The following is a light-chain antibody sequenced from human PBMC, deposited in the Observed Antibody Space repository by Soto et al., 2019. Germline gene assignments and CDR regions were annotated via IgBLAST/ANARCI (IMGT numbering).Light chain of an antibody. Sequence: QCVLTQTPSTSGTPGQRVTISCSGSSSNIGSNNVNWYQQLPGTAPRLLIYANNQRPSGVPDRFSGSKSGTSASLAISGLQSEDEADYYCAAWDDSLKGGVLGGGTKLTVL. CDR1: SSNIGSNN. CDR2: ANN. J-gene: IGLJ2*01. CDR3: AAWDDSLKGGV. V-gene: IGLV1-44*01.